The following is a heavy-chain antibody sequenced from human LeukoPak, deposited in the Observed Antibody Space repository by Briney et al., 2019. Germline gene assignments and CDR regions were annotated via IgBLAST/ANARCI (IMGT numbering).Heavy chain of an antibody. CDR3: ARGRYCSSTSCSLDNWFDP. CDR2: MNPNSGNT. D-gene: IGHD2-2*01. V-gene: IGHV1-8*01. Sequence: ASVKVSCKASGYTFTSYDINXVRQATGQGLEWMGWMNPNSGNTGYAQKFQGRVTMTRNTSISTAYMELSSLRSEDTAVYYCARGRYCSSTSCSLDNWFDPWGQGTLVTVSS. CDR1: GYTFTSYD. J-gene: IGHJ5*02.